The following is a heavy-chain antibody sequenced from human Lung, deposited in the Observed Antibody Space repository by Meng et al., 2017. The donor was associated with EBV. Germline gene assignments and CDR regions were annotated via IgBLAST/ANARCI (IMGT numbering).Heavy chain of an antibody. CDR1: GGSFSGYD. CDR3: ARGRQIGWQGGDFAY. J-gene: IGHJ4*02. Sequence: HLQRGCALLSSPSCTLPLTYSVYGGSFSGYDWSWLRQPPGKGLEWIGEINHSGHINYNPSLKSRVTISVDTSKNQFSLNLSSVTAADTAVYYCARGRQIGWQGGDFAYWSQGTLVTVSS. D-gene: IGHD2-15*01. V-gene: IGHV4-34*01. CDR2: INHSGHI.